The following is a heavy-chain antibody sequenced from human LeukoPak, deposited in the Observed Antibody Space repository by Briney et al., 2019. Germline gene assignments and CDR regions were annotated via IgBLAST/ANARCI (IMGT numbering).Heavy chain of an antibody. CDR1: GGSFSGYY. Sequence: SETLSLTCAVYGGSFSGYYWSWIRQPPGKGLEWIGEINHSGSTNYNPSLKSRVTISVDTSKNQFSLKLSSVTAADTAVYYCAGESSSWYSGMDVWGQGTTVTVSS. D-gene: IGHD6-13*01. J-gene: IGHJ6*02. CDR2: INHSGST. CDR3: AGESSSWYSGMDV. V-gene: IGHV4-34*01.